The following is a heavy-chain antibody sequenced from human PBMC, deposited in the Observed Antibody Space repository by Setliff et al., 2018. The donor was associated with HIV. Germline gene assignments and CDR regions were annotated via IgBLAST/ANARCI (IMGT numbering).Heavy chain of an antibody. CDR3: ARQAGTYWGFVYYMDV. D-gene: IGHD7-27*01. J-gene: IGHJ6*03. Sequence: PSETLSLTCTVSGDSVISSRFHWGWLRQPPGKGLEWIAITNSSGNSYYNPSLEGRVTIAVDMSKSQVSLNLTSVTAADTAVYYCARQAGTYWGFVYYMDVCGKGTTVTVSS. CDR1: GDSVISSRFH. V-gene: IGHV4-39*01. CDR2: TNSSGNS.